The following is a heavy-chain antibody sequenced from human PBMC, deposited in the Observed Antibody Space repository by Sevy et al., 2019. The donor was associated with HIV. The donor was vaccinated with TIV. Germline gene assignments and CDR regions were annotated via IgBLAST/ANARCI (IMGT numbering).Heavy chain of an antibody. CDR1: EFIFTNAW. J-gene: IGHJ4*02. CDR2: PKSKTNGGTT. Sequence: GGSLRLSCAASEFIFTNAWMSWVRQAPGKGLEWVGHPKSKTNGGTTDYAAPVEGRFTISRDDSKKTLYLQMNSLKTEDTAVYYCTTDLEYQLERYYFNYWGQGTLVTVSS. D-gene: IGHD2-2*01. V-gene: IGHV3-15*01. CDR3: TTDLEYQLERYYFNY.